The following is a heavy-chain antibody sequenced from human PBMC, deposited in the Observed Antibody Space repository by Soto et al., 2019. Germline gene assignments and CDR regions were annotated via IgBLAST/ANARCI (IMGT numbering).Heavy chain of an antibody. CDR2: IYYSGST. Sequence: PSETLSLTCTVSGGSISSYYWSWIRQPPGKGLEWIGYIYYSGSTNYNPSLKSRVTISVDTSKNQFSLKLSSVTAADTAVYYCARKDSSGYLSWFDPWGQGTLVTVSS. V-gene: IGHV4-59*08. J-gene: IGHJ5*02. CDR3: ARKDSSGYLSWFDP. D-gene: IGHD3-22*01. CDR1: GGSISSYY.